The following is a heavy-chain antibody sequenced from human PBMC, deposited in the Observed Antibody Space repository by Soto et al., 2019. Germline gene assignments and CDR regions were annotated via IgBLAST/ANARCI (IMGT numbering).Heavy chain of an antibody. V-gene: IGHV3-33*01. CDR3: ARDFTQVGPLDF. D-gene: IGHD1-26*01. Sequence: GGSLRLSCAASGFIFSSFALHWVRQAPGKGLEWVAVIRYDGTEKYNGDSVKGRFTISRDNSKNTVYLEMTSLKAEDTAVYYCARDFTQVGPLDFWGQGTLVTVSS. CDR2: IRYDGTEK. CDR1: GFIFSSFA. J-gene: IGHJ4*02.